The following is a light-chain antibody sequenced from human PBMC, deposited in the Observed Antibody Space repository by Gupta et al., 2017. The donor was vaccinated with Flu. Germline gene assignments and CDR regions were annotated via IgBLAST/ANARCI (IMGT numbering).Light chain of an antibody. CDR2: SAS. CDR1: QSVSSSY. J-gene: IGKJ5*01. Sequence: EILLTQSPGTLSLSPGERATLSCRASQSVSSSYFAWYQQKPGQAPRLLIYSASTRSTGIPDRFSGSGSGTDFTLTISRREPEDFAIYYCQQYQNLITFGQGKRREIK. CDR3: QQYQNLIT. V-gene: IGKV3-20*01.